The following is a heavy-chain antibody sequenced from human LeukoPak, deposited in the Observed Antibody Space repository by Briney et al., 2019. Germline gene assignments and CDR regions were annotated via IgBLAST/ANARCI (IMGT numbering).Heavy chain of an antibody. CDR2: IKSKTDGGTT. J-gene: IGHJ5*02. Sequence: GGSLRLSCAASGFTFSNAWMSWVRQAPGKGLEWVGRIKSKTDGGTTDYAAPVKGRFTISRDDSKNTLYLQMNSLKTEDTAVYYCTTDRSSIAARGWFDPWGQGTLVTVSS. CDR1: GFTFSNAW. CDR3: TTDRSSIAARGWFDP. V-gene: IGHV3-15*01. D-gene: IGHD6-6*01.